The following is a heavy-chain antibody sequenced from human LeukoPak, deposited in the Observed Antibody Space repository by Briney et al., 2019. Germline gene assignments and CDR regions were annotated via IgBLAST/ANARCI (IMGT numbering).Heavy chain of an antibody. Sequence: GGSLRLSCTASGFTFTNAWVSWVRQAPGKGLECVGCIKRKAEGGTTNDAATVKGTFTIANDDSKDTLYLQMDSLKTEDTDVCYCSTGNEWTGLFDYWGQGILVTVSS. D-gene: IGHD3/OR15-3a*01. CDR1: GFTFTNAW. CDR3: STGNEWTGLFDY. V-gene: IGHV3-15*01. CDR2: IKRKAEGGTT. J-gene: IGHJ4*02.